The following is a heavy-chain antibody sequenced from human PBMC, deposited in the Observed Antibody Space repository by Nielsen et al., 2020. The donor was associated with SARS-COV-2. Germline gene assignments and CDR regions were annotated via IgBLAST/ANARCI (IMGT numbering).Heavy chain of an antibody. D-gene: IGHD3-9*01. CDR1: GFTFGSYA. CDR3: AKVIDWGALDI. Sequence: GESLKISCAASGFTFGSYAMTWVRQAPGKGLEWISVIYSGARSTYYADSVKGRFTTSRDNSENTLHLQMDSLRAEDTAVYYCAKVIDWGALDIWGQGTMVTVSS. J-gene: IGHJ3*02. V-gene: IGHV3-23*03. CDR2: IYSGARST.